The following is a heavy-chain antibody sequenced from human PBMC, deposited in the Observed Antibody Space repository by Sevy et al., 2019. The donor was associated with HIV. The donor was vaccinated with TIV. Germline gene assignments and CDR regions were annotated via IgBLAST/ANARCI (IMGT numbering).Heavy chain of an antibody. CDR3: TRGDGSYDFWSGYYGPPNPALDY. J-gene: IGHJ4*02. D-gene: IGHD3-3*01. CDR2: IRSKAYGGTT. CDR1: GFTFGDYA. Sequence: GGSLRLSCTASGFTFGDYAMSWFRQAPGKGLEWVGFIRSKAYGGTTEYAASVKGRFTISRDDSKSIAYLQRNSLKTEETAVYYCTRGDGSYDFWSGYYGPPNPALDYWGQGTLVTVSS. V-gene: IGHV3-49*03.